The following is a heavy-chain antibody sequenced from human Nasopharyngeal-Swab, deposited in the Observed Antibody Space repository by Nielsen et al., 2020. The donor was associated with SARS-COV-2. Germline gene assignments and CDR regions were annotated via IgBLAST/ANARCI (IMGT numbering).Heavy chain of an antibody. Sequence: VKVSCKASGYTLSTYAMYWVRQAPGQRPEFMGWINAGRGNTYYSQKFQGRVRISRDTSANTVYMELSRLRSADTAVYYCARVPAVAASRIDYWGQGTLVTVSS. V-gene: IGHV1-3*01. CDR2: INAGRGNT. CDR3: ARVPAVAASRIDY. J-gene: IGHJ4*02. CDR1: GYTLSTYA. D-gene: IGHD6-19*01.